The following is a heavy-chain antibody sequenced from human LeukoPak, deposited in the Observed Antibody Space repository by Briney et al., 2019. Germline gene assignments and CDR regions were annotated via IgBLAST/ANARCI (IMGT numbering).Heavy chain of an antibody. J-gene: IGHJ4*02. CDR1: GGSFSGYY. CDR2: INHSGST. CDR3: ARIKQWLVRAAASGYFDY. V-gene: IGHV4-34*01. D-gene: IGHD6-19*01. Sequence: KPSETLSLTCAVYGGSFSGYYWSWIRQPPGKGLEWIGEINHSGSTNYNPSLKSRVAISVDTSKNQFSLKLSSVTAADTAVYYCARIKQWLVRAAASGYFDYWGQGTLVTVSS.